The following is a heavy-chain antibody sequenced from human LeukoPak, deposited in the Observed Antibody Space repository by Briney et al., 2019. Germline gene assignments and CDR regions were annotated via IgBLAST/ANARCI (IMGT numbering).Heavy chain of an antibody. CDR3: ARQAAAVNKAFDY. D-gene: IGHD6-13*01. Sequence: SETLSLTCTVSGGSLSSSSYYWGWIRQPPGKGLEWIGSIYYSGSTYYNPSLKSRVTISVDTSKNQSSLKLSSVTAADTAVYYCARQAAAVNKAFDYWGQGTLVTVSS. CDR2: IYYSGST. CDR1: GGSLSSSSYY. V-gene: IGHV4-39*01. J-gene: IGHJ4*02.